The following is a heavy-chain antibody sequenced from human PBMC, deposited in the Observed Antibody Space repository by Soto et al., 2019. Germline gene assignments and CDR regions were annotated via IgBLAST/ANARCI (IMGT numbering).Heavy chain of an antibody. V-gene: IGHV3-21*01. CDR2: ITSNSVYV. CDR3: ARDLSGGNYYYHGLDV. CDR1: GFTFSDFD. J-gene: IGHJ6*02. D-gene: IGHD1-26*01. Sequence: GGSLRLSCAASGFTFSDFDMSWVRQAPGKGLEWVSSITSNSVYVYYADSLKGRFTISRDNAKSSLYLQMNSLRADDTAVYYCARDLSGGNYYYHGLDVWGQGTTVTVSS.